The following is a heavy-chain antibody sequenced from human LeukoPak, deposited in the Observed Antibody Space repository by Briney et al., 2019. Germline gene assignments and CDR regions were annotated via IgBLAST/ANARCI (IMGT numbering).Heavy chain of an antibody. CDR3: ARYGCSGGSCYYARSYYCGMDV. D-gene: IGHD2-15*01. V-gene: IGHV4-59*02. J-gene: IGHJ6*02. Sequence: PSVTLSLTCTVSSCTVSSYYWSWIRQPPGKGLVWFGNIYYSGSTYDYASLKSRVTISIDSSKNQFCRKLSSVAAADTAVYYCARYGCSGGSCYYARSYYCGMDVWGQGTTVTVSS. CDR2: IYYSGST. CDR1: SCTVSSYY.